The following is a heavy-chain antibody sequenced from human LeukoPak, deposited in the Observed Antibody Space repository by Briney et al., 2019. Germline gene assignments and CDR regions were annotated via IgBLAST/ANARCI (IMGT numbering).Heavy chain of an antibody. V-gene: IGHV3-7*03. CDR3: ATSEGY. J-gene: IGHJ4*02. CDR1: GFTFNTHW. CDR2: IKQDGRDT. Sequence: PGGSLRLSCAASGFTFNTHWMSWVRQAPGKGLEWVANIKQDGRDTYYVDSVKGRFTISRDNAKNSLNLQMNSLRAEDTAMYYSATSEGYWGQGTLVTVSS.